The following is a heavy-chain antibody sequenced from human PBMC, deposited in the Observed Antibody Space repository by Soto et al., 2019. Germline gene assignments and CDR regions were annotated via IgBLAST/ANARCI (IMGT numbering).Heavy chain of an antibody. D-gene: IGHD3-3*01. V-gene: IGHV3-23*01. CDR2: ISGSGGST. Sequence: GGSLRLSCAASGFTFSSYAMSWVRQAPGKGLEWVSAISGSGGSTYYADSVKGRFTISRDNSKNTLYLQMNSLRAEDTAVYYCAKDLRRDFWSGYSAYWGQGTLVTVSS. CDR3: AKDLRRDFWSGYSAY. J-gene: IGHJ4*02. CDR1: GFTFSSYA.